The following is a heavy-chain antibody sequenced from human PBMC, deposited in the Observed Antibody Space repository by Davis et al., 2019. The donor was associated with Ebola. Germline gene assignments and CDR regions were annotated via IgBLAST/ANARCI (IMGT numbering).Heavy chain of an antibody. J-gene: IGHJ4*02. CDR1: GFTFDDYT. D-gene: IGHD4-17*01. V-gene: IGHV3-43*01. CDR3: TSTTAGGDY. CDR2: ISWDGGST. Sequence: GESLKISCAASGFTFDDYTMHWVRQAPGKGLEWVSLISWDGGSTYYADSVKGRFTISRDNSKNSLYLQMNSLKTEDTAVYYYTSTTAGGDYWGQGTLVTVSS.